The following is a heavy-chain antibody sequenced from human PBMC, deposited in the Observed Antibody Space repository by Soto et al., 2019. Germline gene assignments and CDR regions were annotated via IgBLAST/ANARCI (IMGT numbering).Heavy chain of an antibody. CDR1: GFTFSSYA. V-gene: IGHV3-30-3*01. J-gene: IGHJ5*02. D-gene: IGHD2-21*02. CDR2: IAYDGSNK. CDR3: ARASEGDDYNWFDP. Sequence: PGGSLRLSCAASGFTFSSYAMHWVRQAPGKGLEWVAVIAYDGSNKYYADSVKGRFTISRDNSKNTLYLQMNSLRAEDTAVYYCARASEGDDYNWFDPWGQGTLVTVSS.